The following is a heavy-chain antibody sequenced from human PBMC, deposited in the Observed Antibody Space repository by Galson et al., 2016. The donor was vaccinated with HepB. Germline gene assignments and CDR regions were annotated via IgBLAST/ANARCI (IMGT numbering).Heavy chain of an antibody. V-gene: IGHV1-2*02. J-gene: IGHJ5*02. CDR3: ARDRLGGYDYH. D-gene: IGHD5-12*01. Sequence: SVKVSCKASGYTFTGYYMHWVRQAPGQGLEWMGWINPNSGGTNYAQKFQDRVTMTRDTSISTAYMELSSLRSNDTAVYYCARDRLGGYDYHWGQGTLVTVSS. CDR1: GYTFTGYY. CDR2: INPNSGGT.